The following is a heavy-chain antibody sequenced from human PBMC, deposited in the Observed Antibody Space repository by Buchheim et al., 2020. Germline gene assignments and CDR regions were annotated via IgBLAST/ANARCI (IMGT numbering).Heavy chain of an antibody. V-gene: IGHV3-33*01. J-gene: IGHJ6*02. CDR3: ARDHELASSSSYPFQGGYYYYYYGMDV. CDR1: GFTFSSYG. D-gene: IGHD6-13*01. Sequence: QVQLVESGGGVVQPGRSLRLSCAASGFTFSSYGMHWVRQAPGKGLEWVAVIWYDGSNKYYADSVKGRFTISRDNSKNTLYLQMNSLRAEDTAVYYCARDHELASSSSYPFQGGYYYYYYGMDVWGQGTT. CDR2: IWYDGSNK.